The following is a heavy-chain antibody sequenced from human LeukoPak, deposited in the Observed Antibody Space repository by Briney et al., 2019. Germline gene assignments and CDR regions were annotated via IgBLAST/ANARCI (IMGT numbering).Heavy chain of an antibody. CDR3: ARPATTVVTPEDPDY. Sequence: GRSLRLSCAASGFTFSSYAMHWVRQAPGKGLEWVAVISYDGSNKYYADSVKGRFTISRDNSKNTLYLQMNSLRAEDTAVYYCARPATTVVTPEDPDYWGQGTLVTVSS. D-gene: IGHD4-23*01. CDR2: ISYDGSNK. CDR1: GFTFSSYA. J-gene: IGHJ4*02. V-gene: IGHV3-30-3*01.